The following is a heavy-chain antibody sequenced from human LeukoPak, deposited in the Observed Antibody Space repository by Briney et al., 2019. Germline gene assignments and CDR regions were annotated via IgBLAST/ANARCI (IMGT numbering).Heavy chain of an antibody. CDR2: IYYTGST. J-gene: IGHJ4*02. Sequence: SETLSLTCTVSGGSIGSNNYFLGWIRQPPGKGLEWIASIYYTGSTYYNPSLKSRVSIFVDTSKNQLSPKLKSVTAADTAIYYCARHLPLSLYDSRGHSIGPGNVDYWGQGTLVTVSS. CDR3: ARHLPLSLYDSRGHSIGPGNVDY. CDR1: GGSIGSNNYF. V-gene: IGHV4-39*01. D-gene: IGHD3-22*01.